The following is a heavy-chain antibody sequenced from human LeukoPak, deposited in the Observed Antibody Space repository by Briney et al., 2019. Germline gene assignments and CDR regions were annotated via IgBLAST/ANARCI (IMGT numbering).Heavy chain of an antibody. CDR3: ARSSYPYYFDY. V-gene: IGHV3-74*01. D-gene: IGHD6-19*01. Sequence: GGSLRLSCGASGFSFSSYWMHWVRHAPGKGLMWVSRVNNDGSSTTYADSVEGRFTISRDNARNTLYLQMNSLRAEDTAVYYCARSSYPYYFDYWGQGTLVTVSS. CDR2: VNNDGSST. CDR1: GFSFSSYW. J-gene: IGHJ4*02.